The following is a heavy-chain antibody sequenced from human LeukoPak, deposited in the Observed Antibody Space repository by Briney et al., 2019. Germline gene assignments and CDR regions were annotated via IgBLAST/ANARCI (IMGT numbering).Heavy chain of an antibody. Sequence: PSETLSLTCTVSGYSISSGYYWGWIRQPPGKGLEWIGSIYHSGSTYYDPSLKSRVTISVDTSKNQFSLKLSSATAADTAVYYCARDAYCSSTSCYPSNWGQGTLVTVSS. CDR3: ARDAYCSSTSCYPSN. V-gene: IGHV4-38-2*02. J-gene: IGHJ4*02. CDR1: GYSISSGYY. CDR2: IYHSGST. D-gene: IGHD2-2*01.